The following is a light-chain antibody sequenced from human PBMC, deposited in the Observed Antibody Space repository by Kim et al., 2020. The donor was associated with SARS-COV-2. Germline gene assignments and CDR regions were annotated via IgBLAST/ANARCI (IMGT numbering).Light chain of an antibody. CDR2: DVS. Sequence: QSVLTQPASVSGSPGQSITISCTGTSSDVGGYNYVSWYQQHPGKAPKLMIYDVSNRPSGVSNRFSGSKSGNTASLTISGLQAEDEADYYCSSYTSSSTPVVFGGVTQLTV. V-gene: IGLV2-14*03. J-gene: IGLJ2*01. CDR1: SSDVGGYNY. CDR3: SSYTSSSTPVV.